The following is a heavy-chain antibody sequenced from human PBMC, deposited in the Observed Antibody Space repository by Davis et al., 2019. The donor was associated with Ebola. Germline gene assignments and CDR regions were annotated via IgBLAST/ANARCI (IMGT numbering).Heavy chain of an antibody. J-gene: IGHJ4*02. CDR1: GGSISSSSYY. CDR2: IYYSGST. V-gene: IGHV4-39*07. D-gene: IGHD1-14*01. CDR3: ARGRPHLGTTALDY. Sequence: PSETLSLTCTVSGGSISSSSYYWGWIRQPPGKGLEWIGSIYYSGSTNYNPSLKSRVTISVDTSKNQFSLKLSSVTAADTAVYYCARGRPHLGTTALDYWGQGTLVTVSS.